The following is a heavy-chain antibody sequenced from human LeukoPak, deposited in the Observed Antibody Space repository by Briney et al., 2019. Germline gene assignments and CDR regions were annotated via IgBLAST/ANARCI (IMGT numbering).Heavy chain of an antibody. CDR1: GFTLSSYS. Sequence: PGGSLRLSCAASGFTLSSYSMNWVRQAPGKGLEWVSYISSSSSTIYYADSVKGRFTISRDNAKNSLYLQMNSLRAEDTAVYYCARGLITMVRGVISPPDYWGQGTLVTVSS. CDR3: ARGLITMVRGVISPPDY. D-gene: IGHD3-10*01. CDR2: ISSSSSTI. V-gene: IGHV3-48*01. J-gene: IGHJ4*02.